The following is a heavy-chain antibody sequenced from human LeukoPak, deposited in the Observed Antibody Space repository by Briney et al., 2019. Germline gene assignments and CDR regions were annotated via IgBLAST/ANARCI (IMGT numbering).Heavy chain of an antibody. V-gene: IGHV3-23*01. CDR1: GFTFSSYW. D-gene: IGHD1-26*01. CDR2: IVESGANT. Sequence: GGSLRLSCAASGFTFSSYWMHWVRQGPGKGLEWVSGIVESGANTYYADSVKGRFTISRDNSKNALYLQMNSLRAEDTAIYYCAKRDGSGSNEGDYWGQGTLVTVSS. J-gene: IGHJ4*02. CDR3: AKRDGSGSNEGDY.